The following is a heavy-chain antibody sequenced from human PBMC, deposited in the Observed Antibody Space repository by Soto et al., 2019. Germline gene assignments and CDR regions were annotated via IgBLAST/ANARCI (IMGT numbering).Heavy chain of an antibody. V-gene: IGHV3-33*01. J-gene: IGHJ6*02. CDR2: IWYDGSNK. CDR1: GFTFSSYG. Sequence: GGSLRLSCAASGFTFSSYGMHWVRQAPGKGLEWVAVIWYDGSNKYYADSVKGRFTISRDNSKNTLYLQMNSLRAEDTAVYYCARVLAPSTYYDFWSGYPGPCYYGMDVWGQGTTVTVSS. D-gene: IGHD3-3*01. CDR3: ARVLAPSTYYDFWSGYPGPCYYGMDV.